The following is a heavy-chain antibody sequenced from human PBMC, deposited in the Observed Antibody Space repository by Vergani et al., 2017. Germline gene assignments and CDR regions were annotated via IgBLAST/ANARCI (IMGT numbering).Heavy chain of an antibody. D-gene: IGHD3-22*01. V-gene: IGHV4-39*02. CDR3: AKDRQYRFPYDSSGYGSFDY. Sequence: QLQLQESGPGLVKPSETLSLTCTVSGGSISSSSYYWGWIRQPPGKGLEWIGSIYYSGSTYYNPSLKSRVTISVDTSKNQFSLKLSSVTAADTAVYYCAKDRQYRFPYDSSGYGSFDYWGQGTLVTVSS. CDR2: IYYSGST. CDR1: GGSISSSSYY. J-gene: IGHJ4*02.